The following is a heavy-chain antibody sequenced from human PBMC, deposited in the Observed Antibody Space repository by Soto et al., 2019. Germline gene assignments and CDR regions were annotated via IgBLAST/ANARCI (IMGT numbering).Heavy chain of an antibody. Sequence: SETLSLTCTVSGDSFSSYYWSWIRQPPGKGLEWIGYIYHSGTTTYNPSLKSRVTISVDTSKNQFSLKLSSVTAADTAVYYCAREYSRWFDPWGQGTLVTVSS. CDR1: GDSFSSYY. CDR2: IYHSGTT. V-gene: IGHV4-59*01. J-gene: IGHJ5*02. D-gene: IGHD2-15*01. CDR3: AREYSRWFDP.